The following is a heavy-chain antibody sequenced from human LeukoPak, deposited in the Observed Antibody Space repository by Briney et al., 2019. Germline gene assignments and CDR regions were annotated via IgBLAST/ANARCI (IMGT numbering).Heavy chain of an antibody. CDR1: GGSISSGGYS. D-gene: IGHD3-22*01. V-gene: IGHV4-30-2*01. Sequence: SETLSLTCAVSGGSISSGGYSWSWIRQPPGKGLEWIGNIYHSGSTYYNPSLKSRVTISVDRSKNQFSLKLSSVTVADTAVYYCASNYYDSSGYYYFDYWGQGTLVTVSS. J-gene: IGHJ4*02. CDR3: ASNYYDSSGYYYFDY. CDR2: IYHSGST.